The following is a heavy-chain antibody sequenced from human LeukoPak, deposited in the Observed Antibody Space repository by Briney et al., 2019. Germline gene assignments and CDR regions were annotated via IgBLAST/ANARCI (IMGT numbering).Heavy chain of an antibody. Sequence: PSETLSLTCTVSGGSISSYYWSWIRQPPGKGLEWIGYFYHSGISYYNPSLKSRVTISVDTSKNQFSLKLSSVTAADTAVYYCARGDYYGSGSQYFDYWGQGTLVTVSS. CDR3: ARGDYYGSGSQYFDY. V-gene: IGHV4-59*12. J-gene: IGHJ4*02. D-gene: IGHD3-10*01. CDR1: GGSISSYY. CDR2: FYHSGIS.